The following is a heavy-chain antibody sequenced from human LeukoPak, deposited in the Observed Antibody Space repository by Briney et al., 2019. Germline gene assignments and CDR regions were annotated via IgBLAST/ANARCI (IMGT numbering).Heavy chain of an antibody. CDR1: GYAFIDFA. CDR2: ISAYTGNT. Sequence: GASVKVSCKASGYAFIDFAISWVRQAPGRGLEWMGWISAYTGNTNYAQTLQGRVTMTTDTSTATAYMELGSLRSDDTAIYYCARGERAWPLDYWGQGTLVTVSS. V-gene: IGHV1-18*01. D-gene: IGHD1-26*01. CDR3: ARGERAWPLDY. J-gene: IGHJ4*02.